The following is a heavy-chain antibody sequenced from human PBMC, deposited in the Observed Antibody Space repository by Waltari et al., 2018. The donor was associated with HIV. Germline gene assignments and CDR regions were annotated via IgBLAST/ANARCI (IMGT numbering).Heavy chain of an antibody. CDR2: IIPIFGTA. V-gene: IGHV1-69*12. Sequence: QVQLVQSGAEVKKPGSSVKVSCKASGGTFSSYAISWVRQAPGQGLEWMGGIIPIFGTANDGQKFQGRVTITADESTSTAYMELSSLRSEDTAVYYCARGQVEDGYRNFGPRGFILRYWGQGTLVTVSS. J-gene: IGHJ4*02. D-gene: IGHD5-12*01. CDR1: GGTFSSYA. CDR3: ARGQVEDGYRNFGPRGFILRY.